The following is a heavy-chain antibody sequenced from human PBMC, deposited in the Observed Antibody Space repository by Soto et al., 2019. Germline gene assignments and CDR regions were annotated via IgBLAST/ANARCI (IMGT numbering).Heavy chain of an antibody. D-gene: IGHD3-10*01. Sequence: SETLSLTCAVSGGSISSSNWWRWVRQPPGEGLEWIGEIYHSGSTNYNPSLKSRVTISVDKSKNQFSLKLSSVTAADTAVYYCASRITMVRGVRGDWFEPWGQGTLVTVSS. CDR1: GGSISSSNW. J-gene: IGHJ5*02. CDR2: IYHSGST. CDR3: ASRITMVRGVRGDWFEP. V-gene: IGHV4-4*02.